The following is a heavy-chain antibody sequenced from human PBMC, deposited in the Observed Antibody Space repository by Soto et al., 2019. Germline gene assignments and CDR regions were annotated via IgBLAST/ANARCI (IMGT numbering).Heavy chain of an antibody. CDR1: GYTFTSYA. CDR3: ARDYSGSYPADY. V-gene: IGHV1-3*01. D-gene: IGHD1-26*01. CDR2: INADNGNT. J-gene: IGHJ4*02. Sequence: ASVKVSCKASGYTFTSYAMHWVRQAPGQRLEWMGWINADNGNTNYSQKFQGRVTMTTDTSTSTAYMELRSLRSNDTAVYYCARDYSGSYPADYWGQGTLVTVSS.